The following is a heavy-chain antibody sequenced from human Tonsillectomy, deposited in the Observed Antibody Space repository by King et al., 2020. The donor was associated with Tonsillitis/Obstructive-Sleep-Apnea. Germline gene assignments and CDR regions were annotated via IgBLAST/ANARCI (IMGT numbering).Heavy chain of an antibody. D-gene: IGHD6-19*01. CDR1: GFTFSTSW. V-gene: IGHV3-7*04. CDR3: ARGSYSSGWLLDY. CDR2: IKQDGSYK. Sequence: EVQLVESGGGLVQPGGSLRLSCAASGFTFSTSWLTWVRQAPGKGLEWVANIKQDGSYKYYVDSVKGRFTISRDNAENSLYLQMNSLRVEDTAVYYCARGSYSSGWLLDYWGQGTLVTVSS. J-gene: IGHJ4*02.